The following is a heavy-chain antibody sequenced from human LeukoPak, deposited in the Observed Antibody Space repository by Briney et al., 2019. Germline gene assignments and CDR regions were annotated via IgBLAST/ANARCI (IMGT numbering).Heavy chain of an antibody. Sequence: PGGSLRLSCAASGFTFSSYGMHWVRQAPGKGLEWVAFIRYDGSNKYYADSVKGRFTISRDNSKNTLYLQMNSLRPEDTAVYYCAKLPIILPYYYDSSGHVGYFDYWAREPWSPSPQ. CDR1: GFTFSSYG. CDR3: AKLPIILPYYYDSSGHVGYFDY. D-gene: IGHD3-22*01. CDR2: IRYDGSNK. V-gene: IGHV3-30*02. J-gene: IGHJ4*02.